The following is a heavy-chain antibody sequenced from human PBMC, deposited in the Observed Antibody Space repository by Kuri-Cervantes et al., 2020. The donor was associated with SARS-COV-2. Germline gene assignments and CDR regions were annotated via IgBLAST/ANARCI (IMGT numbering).Heavy chain of an antibody. V-gene: IGHV4-34*01. CDR3: ARSPYFYCSSTSCPNWFDP. Sequence: SETLSLTCAVYGGSFSGYYWSWIRQPPGKGLEWIGEINHSGSTNYNPSLKSRVTISVDTSKNQFSLKLSSVTAADTAVYYCARSPYFYCSSTSCPNWFDPWGQGTLVTVSS. D-gene: IGHD2-2*01. J-gene: IGHJ5*02. CDR2: INHSGST. CDR1: GGSFSGYY.